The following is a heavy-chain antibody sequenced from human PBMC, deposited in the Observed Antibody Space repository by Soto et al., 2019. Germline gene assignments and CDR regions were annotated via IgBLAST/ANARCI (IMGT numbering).Heavy chain of an antibody. CDR1: GYTFTSYD. CDR2: MNPNSGNT. V-gene: IGHV1-8*01. J-gene: IGHJ4*02. CDR3: ARTPSSVLLWFGELLNFDY. D-gene: IGHD3-10*01. Sequence: VASVKVSCKASGYTFTSYDINWVRQATGQGLEWMGWMNPNSGNTGYAQKFQGRVTMTRNTSISTAYMELSSLRSEDTAVYYCARTPSSVLLWFGELLNFDYWGQGTLVTVSS.